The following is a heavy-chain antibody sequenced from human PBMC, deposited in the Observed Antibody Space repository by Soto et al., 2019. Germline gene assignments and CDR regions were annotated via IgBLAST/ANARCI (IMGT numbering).Heavy chain of an antibody. CDR3: AAVPTTARFYGMDV. D-gene: IGHD4-17*01. J-gene: IGHJ6*02. Sequence: SVKGSCKAAGFTCTISAVRWVLQSLGQRLEWIGWIAVGSGNTNYAQKFQERVTITRDMSTSTAYMELSSLRSEDTAVYYCAAVPTTARFYGMDVWGQGTTVTVPS. CDR1: GFTCTISA. CDR2: IAVGSGNT. V-gene: IGHV1-58*01.